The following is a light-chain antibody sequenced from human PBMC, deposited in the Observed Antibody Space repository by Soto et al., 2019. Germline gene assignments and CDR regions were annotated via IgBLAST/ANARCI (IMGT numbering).Light chain of an antibody. J-gene: IGLJ2*01. CDR1: STDVGGFNY. CDR2: EVS. Sequence: QSALTQPASVSGSPGQSITISCTGTSTDVGGFNYVSWFQQYPGKAPKLMIYEVSNRPSGVSNRFSGSKSGSMATLSISGVEAGDEADYYCQVWDSSSDHVVFGGGTKLTVL. CDR3: QVWDSSSDHVV. V-gene: IGLV2-14*01.